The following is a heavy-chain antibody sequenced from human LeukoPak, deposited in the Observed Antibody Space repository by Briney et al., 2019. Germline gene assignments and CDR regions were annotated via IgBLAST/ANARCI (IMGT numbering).Heavy chain of an antibody. J-gene: IGHJ5*02. V-gene: IGHV1-3*03. CDR2: INAGNGNT. CDR3: ARNRPRIAAAGYWFDP. CDR1: GYTFTSYA. D-gene: IGHD6-13*01. Sequence: ASVKVSCKASGYTFTSYAMHWGRQAPGQRLEWMGWINAGNGNTKYSQEFQGRVTITRDTSASTAYMELSSLRSEDMAVYYCARNRPRIAAAGYWFDPWGQGTLVTVSS.